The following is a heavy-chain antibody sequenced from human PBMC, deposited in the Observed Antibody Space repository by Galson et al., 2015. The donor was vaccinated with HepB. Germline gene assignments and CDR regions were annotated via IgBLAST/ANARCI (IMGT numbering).Heavy chain of an antibody. J-gene: IGHJ6*02. D-gene: IGHD5-18*01. Sequence: SLRLSCAASGFTFDDYTMHWVRQAPGKGLEWVSLISRDGGSTYYADSVKGRFTISRDNSKNSLYLQMNSLRTEDTALYYCAKDSQLWLRGRYYYYGMDVWGQGTTVTVSS. V-gene: IGHV3-43*01. CDR3: AKDSQLWLRGRYYYYGMDV. CDR1: GFTFDDYT. CDR2: ISRDGGST.